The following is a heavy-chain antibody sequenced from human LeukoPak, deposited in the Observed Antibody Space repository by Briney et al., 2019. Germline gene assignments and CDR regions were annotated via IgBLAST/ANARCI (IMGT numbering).Heavy chain of an antibody. CDR2: IYSVGTT. D-gene: IGHD2-15*01. CDR1: GFTFSSYG. J-gene: IGHJ4*02. CDR3: VKGGCGYCSGRDYFDY. V-gene: IGHV3-NL1*01. Sequence: GGSLRLSCAASGFTFSSYGMHWVRQAPGKGLEWVSLIYSVGTTAYADSVKGRFTISRDNSKNTLYLQMSSLRVEDTAVYYCVKGGCGYCSGRDYFDYWGQGTLVTVSS.